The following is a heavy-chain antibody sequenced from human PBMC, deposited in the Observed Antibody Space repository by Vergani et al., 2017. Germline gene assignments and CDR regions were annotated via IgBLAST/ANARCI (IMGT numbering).Heavy chain of an antibody. CDR2: IRYDGSNK. CDR1: GFTFSSYG. V-gene: IGHV3-30*02. J-gene: IGHJ6*03. D-gene: IGHD3-9*01. CDR3: ANADWEYDILTAVPQYYMDV. Sequence: QVQLVESGGGVVQPGGSLRLSCAASGFTFSSYGMHWVRQAPGKGLEWGAFIRYDGSNKYYADSVKGRFTISRDNSKNTLYLQMNSLRAEDTAVYYCANADWEYDILTAVPQYYMDVWGKGTTVTVSS.